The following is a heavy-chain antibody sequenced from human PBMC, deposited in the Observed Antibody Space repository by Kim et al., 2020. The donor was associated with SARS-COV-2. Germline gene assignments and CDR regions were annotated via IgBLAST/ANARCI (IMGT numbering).Heavy chain of an antibody. D-gene: IGHD5-12*01. Sequence: YADSVKGRFTISRDNAKNSLYLQMNSLRAEDTAVYYCASVERWLQPGRYWGQGTLVTVSS. J-gene: IGHJ4*02. CDR3: ASVERWLQPGRY. V-gene: IGHV3-11*01.